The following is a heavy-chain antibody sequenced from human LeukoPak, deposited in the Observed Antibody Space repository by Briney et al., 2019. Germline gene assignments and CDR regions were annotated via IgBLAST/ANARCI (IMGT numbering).Heavy chain of an antibody. J-gene: IGHJ6*02. D-gene: IGHD6-13*01. CDR3: ARDPYSSSWYGVDYYGMDV. CDR2: INWTGGST. V-gene: IGHV3-20*01. CDR1: GFTFDDYG. Sequence: SPGGSLRLSCAASGFTFDDYGMSWVRQAPGKGLEWVSGINWTGGSTGYADSVKGRFTISRDNAKNSLYLQMNSLRAEDTALYHCARDPYSSSWYGVDYYGMDVWGQGTTVTVSS.